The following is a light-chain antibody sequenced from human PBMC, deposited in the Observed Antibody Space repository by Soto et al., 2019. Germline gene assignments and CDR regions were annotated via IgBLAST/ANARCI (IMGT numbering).Light chain of an antibody. Sequence: EIVMTQSPATLSVSQGERATLSCRASQSVSSNLAWYQQKPGQAPRLLIYGASTRATGIPARFSGSGSGTDFTLTISRLEPEDFAVYYCQQYGSSPAFGQGTKVDIK. CDR1: QSVSSN. CDR3: QQYGSSPA. CDR2: GAS. V-gene: IGKV3-15*01. J-gene: IGKJ1*01.